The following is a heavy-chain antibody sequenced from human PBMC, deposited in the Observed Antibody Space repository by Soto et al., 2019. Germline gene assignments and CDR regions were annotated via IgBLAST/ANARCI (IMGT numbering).Heavy chain of an antibody. V-gene: IGHV1-24*01. D-gene: IGHD5-12*01. CDR2: FDPEDGET. CDR3: ATNPIVGYEFSLC. J-gene: IGHJ4*02. CDR1: GYTLTELS. Sequence: GASVKVSCKVSGYTLTELSMHWVRQAPGKGLEWMGGFDPEDGETIYAQKFRGRVTMTEDTSTDTAYMELSSLRSEDTAVYYCATNPIVGYEFSLCWGQGTLVTVSS.